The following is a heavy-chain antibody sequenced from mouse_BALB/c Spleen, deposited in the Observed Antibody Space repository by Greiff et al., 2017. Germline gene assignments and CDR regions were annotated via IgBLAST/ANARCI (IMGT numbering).Heavy chain of an antibody. Sequence: EVQLVESGGGLVKPGGSLKLSCAASGFTFSSYAMSWVRQTPEKRLEWVATISSGGSYTYYPDSVKGRFTISRDNAKNTLYLQMSSLRSEDTAMYYCARQEFYYFDYWGQGTTLTVSS. V-gene: IGHV5-9-3*01. J-gene: IGHJ2*01. CDR1: GFTFSSYA. CDR2: ISSGGSYT. CDR3: ARQEFYYFDY.